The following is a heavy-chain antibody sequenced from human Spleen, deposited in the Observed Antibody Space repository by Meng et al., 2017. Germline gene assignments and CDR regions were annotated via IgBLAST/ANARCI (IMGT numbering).Heavy chain of an antibody. D-gene: IGHD6-19*01. CDR3: ARLAVAGYDY. CDR2: ISSSSSYI. CDR1: GFTFSSYS. J-gene: IGHJ4*02. Sequence: GGSLRLSCAASGFTFSSYSMNWVRQAPGKGLEWVSSISSSSSYIYYADSVKGRFTISRDNAENSLYLQMNSLRAEDTAVYYCARLAVAGYDYWGQGTLVTVSS. V-gene: IGHV3-21*01.